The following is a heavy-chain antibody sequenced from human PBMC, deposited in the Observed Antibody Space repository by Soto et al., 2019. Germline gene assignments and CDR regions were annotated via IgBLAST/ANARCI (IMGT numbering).Heavy chain of an antibody. CDR1: GYTFISYA. CDR2: INAGNGNT. D-gene: IGHD3-3*01. Sequence: QVQLVQSGAEEKKPGASVKVSCKASGYTFISYAMHWVRQAPGQRLEWMGWINAGNGNTKYSQKFQGRVTITRDTSATTAYMELSSLRSEDTAVYYCARDPESVMYYDFWSGYWFDPWGQGTLVTVSS. CDR3: ARDPESVMYYDFWSGYWFDP. J-gene: IGHJ5*02. V-gene: IGHV1-3*05.